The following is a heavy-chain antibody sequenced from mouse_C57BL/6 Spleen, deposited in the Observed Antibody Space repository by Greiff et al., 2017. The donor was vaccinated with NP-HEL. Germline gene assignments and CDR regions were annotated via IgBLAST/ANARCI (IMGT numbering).Heavy chain of an antibody. CDR1: GFTFSSYA. V-gene: IGHV5-9-1*02. Sequence: DVMLVESGEGLVKPGGSLKLSCAASGFTFSSYAMSWVRQTPEKRLEWVAYISSGGDYIYYADTVKGRFTISRDNARNTLYLQMSSLKSEDTAMYYCTRVTVNFDYWGQGTTLTVSS. J-gene: IGHJ2*01. D-gene: IGHD1-1*01. CDR2: ISSGGDYI. CDR3: TRVTVNFDY.